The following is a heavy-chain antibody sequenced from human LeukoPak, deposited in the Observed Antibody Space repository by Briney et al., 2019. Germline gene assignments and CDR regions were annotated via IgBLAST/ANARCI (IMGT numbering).Heavy chain of an antibody. CDR3: ARDPPYSMYYYDSSGHWGYYFDY. V-gene: IGHV3-33*08. D-gene: IGHD3-22*01. J-gene: IGHJ4*02. CDR1: GFTFSSYG. CDR2: IWYDGSNK. Sequence: PGRSLRLSCAASGFTFSSYGMHWVRQAPGKGLVWVADIWYDGSNKYYADSVKGRFTISRDNYKNTLYLQMNSLRAEDTAVYYCARDPPYSMYYYDSSGHWGYYFDYWGQGTLVTVSS.